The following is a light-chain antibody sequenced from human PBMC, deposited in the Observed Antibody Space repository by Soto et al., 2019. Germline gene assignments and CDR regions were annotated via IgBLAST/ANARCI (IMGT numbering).Light chain of an antibody. Sequence: AIQMTQSPSSLAGSVGDRLTITCRASQDIGNDLGWYQQKPGKAPKLLIYAASSLQSGVSSRFSGSGSGTEFTLTISSLQPEDFATYYCLQVFNFPLAFGQGTQVDIK. CDR3: LQVFNFPLA. J-gene: IGKJ1*01. CDR1: QDIGND. V-gene: IGKV1-6*02. CDR2: AAS.